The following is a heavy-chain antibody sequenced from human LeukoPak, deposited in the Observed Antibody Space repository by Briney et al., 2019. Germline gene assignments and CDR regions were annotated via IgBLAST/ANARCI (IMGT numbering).Heavy chain of an antibody. CDR2: IIPIFGTA. D-gene: IGHD2-21*02. Sequence: SVKVSCKASGGTFSSYAISWVRQAPGQGLEWMGGIIPIFGTANYAQKFQGRVTITTDESTSTAYMELSSLRSEDTAVYYCARRVNCGGACYGDHFDYWGQGTLVTVSS. CDR3: ARRVNCGGACYGDHFDY. CDR1: GGTFSSYA. J-gene: IGHJ4*02. V-gene: IGHV1-69*05.